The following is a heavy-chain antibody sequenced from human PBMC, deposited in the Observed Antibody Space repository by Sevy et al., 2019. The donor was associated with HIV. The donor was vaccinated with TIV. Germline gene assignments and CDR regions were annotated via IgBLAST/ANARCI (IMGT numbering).Heavy chain of an antibody. D-gene: IGHD3-9*01. J-gene: IGHJ6*02. Sequence: ASVKVSCKASGYTFTSYYMHWVRQAPGQGLEWMGIINPSGGSTSYAQKFQGRVTMTRDTSTSTVYMELSSLRSEDTAVYYCARTLTGAGPYYYYGMDVWGQGTTVTVSS. CDR2: INPSGGST. CDR1: GYTFTSYY. CDR3: ARTLTGAGPYYYYGMDV. V-gene: IGHV1-46*01.